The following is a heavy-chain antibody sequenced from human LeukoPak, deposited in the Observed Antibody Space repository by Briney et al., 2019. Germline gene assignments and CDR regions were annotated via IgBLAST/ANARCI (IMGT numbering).Heavy chain of an antibody. V-gene: IGHV3-48*03. CDR2: ISSSGTTI. D-gene: IGHD4-17*01. CDR3: ARSAGGGDLDY. J-gene: IGHJ4*02. CDR1: GFTFGDHA. Sequence: GGSLRLSCTASGFTFGDHAMSWVRQAPGKGLEWVSYISSSGTTIYYADSVKGRFTISRDNAKNSLYLQMNSLRAEDTAVYFCARSAGGGDLDYWGQGTLVTVSS.